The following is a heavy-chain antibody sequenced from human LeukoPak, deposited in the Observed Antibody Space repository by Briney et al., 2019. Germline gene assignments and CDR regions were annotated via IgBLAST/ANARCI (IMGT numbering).Heavy chain of an antibody. CDR2: INEAGSVI. J-gene: IGHJ4*02. Sequence: GGSLRLSCAASGFTLSRYWRHWVRQAPGKGLLWVSRINEAGSVIDYSDSVKGRFTISRDNAKNTLYLQMSSLTAGDTAPYYCARDLSGADDYWGQGTLVTVSS. V-gene: IGHV3-74*01. D-gene: IGHD7-27*01. CDR3: ARDLSGADDY. CDR1: GFTLSRYW.